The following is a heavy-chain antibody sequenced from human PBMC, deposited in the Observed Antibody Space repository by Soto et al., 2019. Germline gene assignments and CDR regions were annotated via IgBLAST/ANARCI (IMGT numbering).Heavy chain of an antibody. CDR1: GFTFSSYG. D-gene: IGHD6-6*01. Sequence: GGSLRLSCAASGFTFSSYGMHWVRQAPGKGLEWVAVISYDGSNKYYADSVKGRFTISRDNSKNTLYLQMNSLRAEDTAVYYCAKELQLAGAFDIWGQGTTVTVSS. V-gene: IGHV3-30*18. J-gene: IGHJ3*02. CDR3: AKELQLAGAFDI. CDR2: ISYDGSNK.